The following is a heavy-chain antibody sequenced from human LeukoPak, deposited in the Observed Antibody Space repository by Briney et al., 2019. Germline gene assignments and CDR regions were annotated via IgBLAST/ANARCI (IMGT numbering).Heavy chain of an antibody. Sequence: GGSLRLSCAASGFTYSSYGMHWVRQAPGKGLEWVAVISYDGSNKYYADSVKGRFTISRDNSKNTLYLQVNSLRAEDTAVYYCAKEGEYYYDSSGTGHFDYWGQGTLVTVSS. D-gene: IGHD3-22*01. CDR2: ISYDGSNK. V-gene: IGHV3-30*18. CDR1: GFTYSSYG. J-gene: IGHJ4*02. CDR3: AKEGEYYYDSSGTGHFDY.